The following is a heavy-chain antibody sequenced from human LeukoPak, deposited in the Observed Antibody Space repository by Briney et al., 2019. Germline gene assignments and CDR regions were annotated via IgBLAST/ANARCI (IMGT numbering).Heavy chain of an antibody. V-gene: IGHV3-7*01. CDR1: GFRFRNHW. CDR2: IKEDGSEK. CDR3: ARDSVGTTSPYYFDY. D-gene: IGHD1-26*01. Sequence: GGSLRLSCEASGFRFRNHWMNWVRQAPGKGLEWVANIKEDGSEKYYVDSVKGRFTISRDNAKNSLYLQMNSLRAEDTAVYYCARDSVGTTSPYYFDYWGQGTLVTVSS. J-gene: IGHJ4*02.